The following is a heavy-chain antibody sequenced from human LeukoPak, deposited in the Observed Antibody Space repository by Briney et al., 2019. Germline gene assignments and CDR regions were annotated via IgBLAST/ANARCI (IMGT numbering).Heavy chain of an antibody. CDR3: ARSYSSSWCRWFDP. V-gene: IGHV4-59*01. J-gene: IGHJ5*02. Sequence: SETLSLTCTVSGGSISSYYWSWIRQPPGKGLEWIGFIYYTGFTIYNPSLKSRVTISVDTSKNQFSLKLSSVTAADTAVYYCARSYSSSWCRWFDPWGQGTLVTVSS. CDR1: GGSISSYY. CDR2: IYYTGFT. D-gene: IGHD6-13*01.